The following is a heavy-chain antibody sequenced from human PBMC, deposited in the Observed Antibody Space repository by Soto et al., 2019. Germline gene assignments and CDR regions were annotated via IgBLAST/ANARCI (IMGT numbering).Heavy chain of an antibody. D-gene: IGHD3-9*01. CDR1: GYTFTSYG. J-gene: IGHJ6*02. V-gene: IGHV1-18*01. CDR2: ISAHNGDT. CDR3: ARGYDILTGLYYYYGMDV. Sequence: ASVEVSCTASGYTFTSYGISWVRPAHGQGLEWMGWISAHNGDTNYAQNFQGRLTMTTDTSTSTAYMELRSLRSDDTAVYYCARGYDILTGLYYYYGMDVWGQGTTVTVSS.